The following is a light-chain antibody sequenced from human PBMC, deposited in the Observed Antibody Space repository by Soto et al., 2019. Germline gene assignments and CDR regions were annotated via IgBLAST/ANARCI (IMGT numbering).Light chain of an antibody. CDR2: DAS. V-gene: IGKV1-5*01. CDR1: QSISSW. Sequence: DIQMTQSPSTLSASVGDRVTITCRASQSISSWLAWYQQKPGKAPKLLIYDASSLESGVPSRFSGSGSGTEFTLTISSLQPDDFATYYCQQYYSYPPTFGGGTKVEIK. J-gene: IGKJ4*01. CDR3: QQYYSYPPT.